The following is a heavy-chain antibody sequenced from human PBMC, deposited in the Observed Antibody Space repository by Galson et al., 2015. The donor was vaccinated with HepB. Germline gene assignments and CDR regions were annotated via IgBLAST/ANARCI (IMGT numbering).Heavy chain of an antibody. CDR1: GFALRSYG. J-gene: IGHJ6*02. CDR3: ARDRYYGSGSYLPYYYGVDV. V-gene: IGHV3-30*14. Sequence: SLRLSCAASGFALRSYGMHWVRQAPGKGLEWMSFISYDGSNKYYADSVRGRFTISRDNSKNTLYLQMNSLRAEDTAVYYCARDRYYGSGSYLPYYYGVDVWGQGTTVTVSS. D-gene: IGHD3-10*01. CDR2: ISYDGSNK.